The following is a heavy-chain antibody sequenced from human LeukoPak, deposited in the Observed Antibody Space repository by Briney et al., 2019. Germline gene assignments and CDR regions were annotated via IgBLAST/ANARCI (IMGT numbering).Heavy chain of an antibody. J-gene: IGHJ4*02. D-gene: IGHD2-15*01. CDR2: INHSGGT. V-gene: IGHV4-34*01. Sequence: SETLSLTCAVYGGSFSGYCWSWIRQPPGKGLEWIGEINHSGGTNYNSSLQSRVTMSVDTSKNQFSLKLTSVTAADTAVYYCARALNPLPGTYYFDYWGQGTLVTVSS. CDR1: GGSFSGYC. CDR3: ARALNPLPGTYYFDY.